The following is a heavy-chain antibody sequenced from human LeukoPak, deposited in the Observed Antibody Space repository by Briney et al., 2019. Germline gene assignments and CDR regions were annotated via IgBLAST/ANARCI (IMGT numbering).Heavy chain of an antibody. CDR1: GGSFSGYY. CDR2: INHSGST. J-gene: IGHJ5*02. V-gene: IGHV4-34*01. D-gene: IGHD2-8*01. Sequence: SETLSLTCAVYGGSFSGYYWSWIRQPPGKGLEWIGEINHSGSTNYNPSLKSRVTISVDTSKNQFSLKLSSVTAADTAVYYCARPPRGARNGWFDHWDQGTLVTVSS. CDR3: ARPPRGARNGWFDH.